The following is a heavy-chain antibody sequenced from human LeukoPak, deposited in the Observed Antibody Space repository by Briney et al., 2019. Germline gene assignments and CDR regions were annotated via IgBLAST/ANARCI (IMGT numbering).Heavy chain of an antibody. D-gene: IGHD6-13*01. Sequence: SETLSLTCSVSGGSITGYSWSWIRQPPGKGLEWIGYIYYNGDTHYNPSLNSRLSMPVDTPNKQFSLNLRSVTAADTAVYYCARVPIAAADAFDIWGQGTMVTVSS. CDR3: ARVPIAAADAFDI. CDR2: IYYNGDT. V-gene: IGHV4-59*01. CDR1: GGSITGYS. J-gene: IGHJ3*02.